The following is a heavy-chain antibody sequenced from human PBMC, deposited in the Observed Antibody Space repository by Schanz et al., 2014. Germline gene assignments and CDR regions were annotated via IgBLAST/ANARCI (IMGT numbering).Heavy chain of an antibody. CDR3: AGACCRQENHYYYTGMDV. V-gene: IGHV3-53*01. CDR2: IYNGGGGRT. J-gene: IGHJ6*02. D-gene: IGHD2-15*01. CDR1: GYTVSSNY. Sequence: EVQLVESGGGLIQPGGSLRLSCAASGYTVSSNYMSWVRQAPGKGLEWVSVIYNGGGGRTYYADSVKGRFTISSDNSKNTVFLQMNSLRAEDTGVYYCAGACCRQENHYYYTGMDVWGQGTTVTVSS.